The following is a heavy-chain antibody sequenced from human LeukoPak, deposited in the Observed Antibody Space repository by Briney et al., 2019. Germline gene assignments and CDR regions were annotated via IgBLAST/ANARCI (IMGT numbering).Heavy chain of an antibody. CDR2: IYPGDSDT. J-gene: IGHJ4*02. V-gene: IGHV5-51*01. D-gene: IGHD3-22*01. Sequence: GESLKIPCKGSGYSFTSYWIGWVRQMPGKGPEWMGIIYPGDSDTRYSPSFQGQVTISADKSNSTAYLQWSSLKASDTAMYYCARVANYYDSSGYADYWGQGTLVTVSS. CDR1: GYSFTSYW. CDR3: ARVANYYDSSGYADY.